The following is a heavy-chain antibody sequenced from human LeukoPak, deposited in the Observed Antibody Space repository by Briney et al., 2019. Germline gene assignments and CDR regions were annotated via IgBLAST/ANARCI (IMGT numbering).Heavy chain of an antibody. CDR3: ARLKGSGSYAYFDY. J-gene: IGHJ4*02. CDR2: ISLGGRT. CDR1: GGSISSDY. V-gene: IGHV4-4*07. Sequence: PSETLSLTCSVSGGSISSDYWNWIRQPVGKGLEWIGRISLGGRTNYKPSLKSRVTVSLDKSKNQFSLKVTSVTAADTAVYYCARLKGSGSYAYFDYWGQGSLVIVSS. D-gene: IGHD3-10*01.